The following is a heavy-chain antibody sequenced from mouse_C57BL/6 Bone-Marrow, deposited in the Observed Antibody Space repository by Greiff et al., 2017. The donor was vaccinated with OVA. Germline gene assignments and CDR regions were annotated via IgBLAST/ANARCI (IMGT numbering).Heavy chain of an antibody. J-gene: IGHJ2*01. CDR2: IDPSDSYT. CDR1: GYTFTSYW. V-gene: IGHV1-59*01. D-gene: IGHD1-1*01. Sequence: QVQLQQPGAELVRPGTSVKLSCKASGYTFTSYWMHWVKQRPGQGLEWIGVIDPSDSYTNYNQKLKGKATLTVATSASTAYMQHSRLTSEDSAVYYGARGGVVATWRFDYWGQGTTLTVSS. CDR3: ARGGVVATWRFDY.